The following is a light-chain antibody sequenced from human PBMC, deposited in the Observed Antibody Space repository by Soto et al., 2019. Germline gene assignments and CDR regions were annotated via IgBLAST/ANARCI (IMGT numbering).Light chain of an antibody. Sequence: DLQVTQSPPSMAASVGDRVTITCRASQDIGNWMTWYQQKPGKAPKLLIYSASTLVRGVPSRFSGSGSGTDFTLTISCLQSEEFATYYCQQYYSYSITFGQGTRLEIK. V-gene: IGKV1D-16*01. J-gene: IGKJ5*01. CDR1: QDIGNW. CDR3: QQYYSYSIT. CDR2: SAS.